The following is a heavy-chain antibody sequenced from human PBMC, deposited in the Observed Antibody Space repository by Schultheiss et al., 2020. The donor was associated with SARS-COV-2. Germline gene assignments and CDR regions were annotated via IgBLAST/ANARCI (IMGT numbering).Heavy chain of an antibody. CDR1: GGSISSYY. J-gene: IGHJ5*02. CDR2: IYYSGST. D-gene: IGHD4-17*01. Sequence: SQTLSLTCTVSGGSISSYYWIWIRQPPGKGLEWIGYIYYSGSTNYNPSLKSRVTISVDTSKNQFSLKLSSVTAADTAVYYCARGSYGDAYRWGQGTLVTVSS. V-gene: IGHV4-59*08. CDR3: ARGSYGDAYR.